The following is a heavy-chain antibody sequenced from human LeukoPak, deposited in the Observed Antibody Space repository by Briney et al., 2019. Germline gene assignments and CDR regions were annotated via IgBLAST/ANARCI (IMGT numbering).Heavy chain of an antibody. J-gene: IGHJ5*02. Sequence: SETLSLTCAVSGGSISSSNWWSWVRQPPGKGLEWIGEIYHSGSTNYNPSLKSRVTISVDKSKNQFSLKLSSVTAADTAVYYCARVIIWFGEADENWFDPWGQGTLVTVSS. CDR2: IYHSGST. CDR1: GGSISSSNW. D-gene: IGHD3-10*01. CDR3: ARVIIWFGEADENWFDP. V-gene: IGHV4-4*02.